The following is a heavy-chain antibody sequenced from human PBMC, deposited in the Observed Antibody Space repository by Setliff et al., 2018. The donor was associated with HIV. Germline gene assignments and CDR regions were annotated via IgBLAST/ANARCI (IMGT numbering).Heavy chain of an antibody. CDR3: TRGRTDTAMAHDY. J-gene: IGHJ4*02. CDR1: GDPISTYY. Sequence: SETLSLTCTVSGDPISTYYWSWVRKPPGKGLEWIGYVYYSGSTSYSPSLESRVTMSVDTSKNQFSLKLKFVTAADTAIYYCTRGRTDTAMAHDYWGQGTPVT. D-gene: IGHD5-18*01. CDR2: VYYSGST. V-gene: IGHV4-59*01.